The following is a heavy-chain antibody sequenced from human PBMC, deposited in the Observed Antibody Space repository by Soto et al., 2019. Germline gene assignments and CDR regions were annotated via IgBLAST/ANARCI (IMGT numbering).Heavy chain of an antibody. CDR1: NSSLGAFH. D-gene: IGHD3-10*02. V-gene: IGHV4-34*02. Sequence: QVHLEQWGAGLMKPSETLSLTCAIYNSSLGAFHWTWIRQPPGKGLEWIGELIHGGSTNYNPSLKSRVTFSLDTSKSQFSLHVMSVTAADTAVYYCARSPLSYDYVRQTWREVGDSFDVWGRWTSVTVSS. CDR2: LIHGGST. CDR3: ARSPLSYDYVRQTWREVGDSFDV. J-gene: IGHJ3*01.